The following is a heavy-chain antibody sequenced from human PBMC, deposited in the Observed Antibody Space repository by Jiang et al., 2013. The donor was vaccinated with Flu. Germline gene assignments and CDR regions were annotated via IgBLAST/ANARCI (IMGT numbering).Heavy chain of an antibody. V-gene: IGHV1-3*01. CDR2: INAGTGNT. CDR1: GYTFTNYA. CDR3: VREEKSAFDI. J-gene: IGHJ3*02. Sequence: SGYTFTNYAMHWVRQAPGQRPECMGWINAGTGNTEYSQKFQGRVTITRDTSASTVYMELSSLRFEDTAIYYCVREEKSAFDIWGQGTMVTVSS.